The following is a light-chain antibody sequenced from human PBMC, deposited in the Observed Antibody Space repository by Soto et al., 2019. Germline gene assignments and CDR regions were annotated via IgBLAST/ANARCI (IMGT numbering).Light chain of an antibody. Sequence: EVVLTQSPGTLSLSAGERVTLSCRASQPVATNSVAWYQQKPGQAPRLLFYSASNRATGVPDRFSGSGSETDFTLTISRLEPEDFAVYYCQQYGSSPMYTFGQGTTLEIK. J-gene: IGKJ2*01. CDR3: QQYGSSPMYT. CDR2: SAS. CDR1: QPVATNS. V-gene: IGKV3-20*01.